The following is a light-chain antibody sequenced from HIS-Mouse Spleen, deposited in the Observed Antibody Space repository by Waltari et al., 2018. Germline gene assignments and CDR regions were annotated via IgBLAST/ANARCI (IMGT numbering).Light chain of an antibody. V-gene: IGKV4-1*01. CDR3: QQYYSTPYT. Sequence: IVMTQSPDSLAVSLGERATINCKSSQSVLYSSNNKNYLAWYQQKPGQPPKLLIYRASTRESGVPDRFSGSGSGTDFTLTISSLQAEDVAVYYCQQYYSTPYTFGQGTKLEIK. J-gene: IGKJ2*01. CDR1: QSVLYSSNNKNY. CDR2: RAS.